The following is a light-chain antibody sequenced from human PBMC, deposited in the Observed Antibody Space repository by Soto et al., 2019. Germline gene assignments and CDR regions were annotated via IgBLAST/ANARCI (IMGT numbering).Light chain of an antibody. Sequence: EIVLTQSPGTLALSIGERTTLSCMVSQSVSRTSLSWYQQKPGQAPRLLISGASSRATGIPDRFSGSGSGADFTLTISRLEPEDFAVYYCQQYGSTLWTFGQGTKVDIK. CDR1: QSVSRTS. CDR2: GAS. J-gene: IGKJ1*01. CDR3: QQYGSTLWT. V-gene: IGKV3-20*01.